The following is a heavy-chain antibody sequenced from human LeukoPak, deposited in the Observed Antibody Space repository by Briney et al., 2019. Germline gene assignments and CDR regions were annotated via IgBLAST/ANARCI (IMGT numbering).Heavy chain of an antibody. J-gene: IGHJ4*02. CDR2: IYHSGST. V-gene: IGHV4-4*02. D-gene: IGHD6-6*01. CDR1: GGSISSSNW. CDR3: AGIEYSSSSVAY. Sequence: PSETLSLTCAVSGGSISSSNWWSWVRQPPGKGLEWIGEIYHSGSTNYNPSLKSRVTISVDKSKNQFSLKLSSVTAADTAVYYCAGIEYSSSSVAYWGQGTLVTVSS.